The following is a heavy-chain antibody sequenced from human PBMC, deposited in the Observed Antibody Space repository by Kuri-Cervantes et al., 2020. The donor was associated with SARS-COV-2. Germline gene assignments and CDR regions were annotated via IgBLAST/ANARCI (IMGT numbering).Heavy chain of an antibody. V-gene: IGHV3-49*04. Sequence: GESLKISCTASGFTFGDYAMSWVRQAPGKGLEWVGFIRSKAYGGTTEYAASVKGRFTISRDDSKSIAYLQMNSLKTEDTAVYYCTSGYSSSQDTSQYFDYWGQGTLVTVSS. CDR3: TSGYSSSQDTSQYFDY. CDR1: GFTFGDYA. J-gene: IGHJ4*02. D-gene: IGHD6-13*01. CDR2: IRSKAYGGTT.